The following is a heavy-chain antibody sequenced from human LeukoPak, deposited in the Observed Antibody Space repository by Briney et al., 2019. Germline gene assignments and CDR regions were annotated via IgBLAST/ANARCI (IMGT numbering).Heavy chain of an antibody. D-gene: IGHD2-15*01. Sequence: PGGSLRLSCAASGFTFSSYGMHWVRQAPGKGLEWVAFIRYDGSNKYYADSVKGRFTISRDNSKNSLYLQMNSLRAGDTAVYYCARDLPSGYSIDYWGQGTLVTVSS. J-gene: IGHJ4*02. CDR2: IRYDGSNK. CDR3: ARDLPSGYSIDY. V-gene: IGHV3-30*02. CDR1: GFTFSSYG.